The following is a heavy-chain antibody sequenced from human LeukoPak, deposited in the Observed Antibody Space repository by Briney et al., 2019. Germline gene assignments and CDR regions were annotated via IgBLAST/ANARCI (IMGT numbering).Heavy chain of an antibody. CDR3: SRFTYSSLYSYYYKDV. CDR2: IRSKPYGGSA. V-gene: IGHV3-49*04. J-gene: IGHJ6*03. D-gene: IGHD4-11*01. CDR1: GFTFGDYA. Sequence: GGSLRLSCTTSGFTFGDYAMTWVRQAPGKGLEWVGFIRSKPYGGSAEYAASIECTFTISRANSKSIAHMHMNRLKTKATAYFYCSRFTYSSLYSYYYKDVWGKGTTVTVSS.